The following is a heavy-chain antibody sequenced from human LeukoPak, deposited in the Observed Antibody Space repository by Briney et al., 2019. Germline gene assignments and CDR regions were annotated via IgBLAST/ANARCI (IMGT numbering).Heavy chain of an antibody. D-gene: IGHD6-19*01. CDR1: GGSISSGSYY. CDR3: ARKKKYSSGWTPKGDAFDI. V-gene: IGHV4-61*02. J-gene: IGHJ3*02. CDR2: IYASGST. Sequence: SETLSLTCTVSGGSISSGSYYWSWIRQPAGKGLEWIGRIYASGSTNYNPSLKSRVTISVDTSKNQFSLKLNSVTAADTAVYYCARKKKYSSGWTPKGDAFDIWGQGTMVTVSS.